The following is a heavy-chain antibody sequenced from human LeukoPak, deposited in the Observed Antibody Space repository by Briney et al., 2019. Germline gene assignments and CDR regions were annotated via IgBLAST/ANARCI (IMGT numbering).Heavy chain of an antibody. Sequence: GGSLRLSFAASGFTFSDAWMSWVRQAPGKGLEWVGRIKSKTDGGTTDYAAPMKGRFTISRDDSKNTLYLQMNSLKTEDTAVYYCTTRGGSFSIFDYWGQGTLVTVSS. V-gene: IGHV3-15*01. CDR1: GFTFSDAW. J-gene: IGHJ4*02. CDR2: IKSKTDGGTT. CDR3: TTRGGSFSIFDY. D-gene: IGHD1-26*01.